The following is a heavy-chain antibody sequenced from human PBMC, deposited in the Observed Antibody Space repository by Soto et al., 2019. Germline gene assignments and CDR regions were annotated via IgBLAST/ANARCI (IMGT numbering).Heavy chain of an antibody. V-gene: IGHV1-69*13. D-gene: IGHD1-1*01. CDR3: ARDPVQLERRTRHYYYYGMDV. CDR1: GGTFSSYA. J-gene: IGHJ6*02. CDR2: IIPIFGTA. Sequence: ASVKVSCKASGGTFSSYAISWVRQAPGQGLEWMGGIIPIFGTANYAQKFQGRVTITADESTSTAYMELSSLRSEDTAVYYCARDPVQLERRTRHYYYYGMDVWGQGTTVTVS.